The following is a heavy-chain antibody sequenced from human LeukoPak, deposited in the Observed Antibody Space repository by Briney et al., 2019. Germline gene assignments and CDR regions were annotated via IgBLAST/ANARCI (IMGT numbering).Heavy chain of an antibody. J-gene: IGHJ3*02. Sequence: PGGSLRLSCAASGFIFSGYTMHWVRQAPGKGLEWVALVWSGGDTKYNADSVKGRFTISRDDARNTLYLQLNSLRAEDTAVYYCAKDVDTGAFDIRGQGTTVIVSS. V-gene: IGHV3-30*02. CDR2: VWSGGDTK. D-gene: IGHD2-15*01. CDR1: GFIFSGYT. CDR3: AKDVDTGAFDI.